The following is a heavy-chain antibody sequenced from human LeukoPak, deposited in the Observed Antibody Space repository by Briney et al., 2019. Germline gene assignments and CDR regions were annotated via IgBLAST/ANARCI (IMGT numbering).Heavy chain of an antibody. Sequence: PGGSLRLSCAASGFTFSSYAMNWVRQAPGKGLEWVSAISGSGGSTYYADSVKGRFTISRDNSRNTLYLQMNSLRAEDTAVYYCAKENYDSSYYYYMDVWGKGTTVTISS. CDR1: GFTFSSYA. D-gene: IGHD3-22*01. CDR3: AKENYDSSYYYYMDV. V-gene: IGHV3-23*01. J-gene: IGHJ6*03. CDR2: ISGSGGST.